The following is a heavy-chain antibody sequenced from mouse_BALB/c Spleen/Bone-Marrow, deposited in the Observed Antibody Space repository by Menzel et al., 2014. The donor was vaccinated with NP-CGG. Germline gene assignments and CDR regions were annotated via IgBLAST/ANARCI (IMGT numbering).Heavy chain of an antibody. CDR3: ARQPAYAMDY. Sequence: EVKLMESGGGLVQPGGSLKLSCATSGFTFSDYYMYWVRQTPEKRLEWVAYITKGGGSTYYPDIVKGRFTISRDNAKNTLYLQMSRLKSEDTAMYYCARQPAYAMDYWGQGTSVTVSS. J-gene: IGHJ4*01. V-gene: IGHV5-12*02. CDR2: ITKGGGST. CDR1: GFTFSDYY.